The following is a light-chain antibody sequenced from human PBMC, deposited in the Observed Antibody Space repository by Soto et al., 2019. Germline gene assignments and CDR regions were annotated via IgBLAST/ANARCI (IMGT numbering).Light chain of an antibody. Sequence: EIVLTQSPGTLSLSPGERATVSCRASQSVGRSALAWYQQKPGQAPRLLIYGASNRATGIPDRFSGSGSGTDFTLTITRLEPEDFAMYYCQRYDSFRAFGQGTKVDIK. CDR3: QRYDSFRA. J-gene: IGKJ1*01. CDR2: GAS. CDR1: QSVGRSA. V-gene: IGKV3-20*01.